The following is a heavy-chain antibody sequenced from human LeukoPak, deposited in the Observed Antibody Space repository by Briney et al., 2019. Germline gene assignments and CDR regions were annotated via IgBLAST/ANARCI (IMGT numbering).Heavy chain of an antibody. D-gene: IGHD2-15*01. J-gene: IGHJ4*02. Sequence: SETLSLTCTVSGGSISRGSYYWSWIRQPAGKGLEWIGRIYTSGSTNYNPSLKSRVTISVDTSKNQFSLKLSSVTAADTAVYYCAREAAGLDYWGQGTLVTVSS. V-gene: IGHV4-61*02. CDR2: IYTSGST. CDR3: AREAAGLDY. CDR1: GGSISRGSYY.